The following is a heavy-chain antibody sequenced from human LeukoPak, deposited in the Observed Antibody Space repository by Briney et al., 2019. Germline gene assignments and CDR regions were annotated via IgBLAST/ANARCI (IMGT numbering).Heavy chain of an antibody. D-gene: IGHD6-19*01. V-gene: IGHV1-46*01. CDR3: ARERSSSGWYDVGDAFDI. J-gene: IGHJ3*02. Sequence: ASVKVSCKASGYTFTSYYMHWVRQAPGQGLEWMGIINPSGGSTSYAQKFQGRVTMTRDTSTSTVYMELSSLRSEDTAVYYCARERSSSGWYDVGDAFDIWGQGTMVTVSS. CDR2: INPSGGST. CDR1: GYTFTSYY.